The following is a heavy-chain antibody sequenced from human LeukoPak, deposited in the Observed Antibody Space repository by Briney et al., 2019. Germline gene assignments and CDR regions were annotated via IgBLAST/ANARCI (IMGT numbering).Heavy chain of an antibody. CDR2: IKDKDAGGTT. CDR1: GFTFNIAW. D-gene: IGHD3-10*01. CDR3: TTSSRGNFDF. J-gene: IGHJ4*02. Sequence: SGGSLRLSCSASGFTFNIAWMSWVRQAPGKGLEWVGRIKDKDAGGTTDFAAPVKGGFSISRDDSTHTLTLEMNSLRVEDTAVYYCTTSSRGNFDFWGQGALVTVSS. V-gene: IGHV3-15*05.